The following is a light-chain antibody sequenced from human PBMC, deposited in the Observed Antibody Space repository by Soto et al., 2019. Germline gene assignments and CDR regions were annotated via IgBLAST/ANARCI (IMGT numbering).Light chain of an antibody. CDR3: QQRSNWPPLT. V-gene: IGKV3-11*01. CDR1: QSIGSY. J-gene: IGKJ4*01. Sequence: EILLTQSPATLSLSPGERATLSCRASQSIGSYLAWYQQKPGQAPRLLIYDASNRATGIPARFSGSGSGTDFTLTISSLEPEDFAVYYCQQRSNWPPLTFGGGTKVDIK. CDR2: DAS.